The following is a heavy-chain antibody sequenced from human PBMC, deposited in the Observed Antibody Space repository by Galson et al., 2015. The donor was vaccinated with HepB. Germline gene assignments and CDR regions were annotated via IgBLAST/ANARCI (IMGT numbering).Heavy chain of an antibody. Sequence: SLRLSCAAFGFSFSSYWMHWVRQAPGKGLVWVSGINSDGSDTTYADSVKGRFTISRDNAKNTLYLQMNSLGVDDTAVFYCARVLSVPSRSADDYWGQGTLVTVPS. J-gene: IGHJ4*02. V-gene: IGHV3-74*01. CDR3: ARVLSVPSRSADDY. CDR2: INSDGSDT. D-gene: IGHD3-10*01. CDR1: GFSFSSYW.